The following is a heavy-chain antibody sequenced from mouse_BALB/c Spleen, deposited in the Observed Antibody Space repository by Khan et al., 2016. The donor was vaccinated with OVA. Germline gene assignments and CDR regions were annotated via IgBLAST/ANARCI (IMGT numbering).Heavy chain of an antibody. D-gene: IGHD1-2*01. CDR2: ISYSDST. CDR3: ARTARIKY. J-gene: IGHJ2*01. V-gene: IGHV3-2*02. Sequence: EVKLQESGPGLVKPSQSLSLTCTVTGYSITSGYGWNWIRQFPGNKLDWMGYISYSDSTNYNPSLKSRISIHRDTSKNQFFLQLNSLTTDDTATYDWARTARIKYWGQGTTLTVSA. CDR1: GYSITSGYG.